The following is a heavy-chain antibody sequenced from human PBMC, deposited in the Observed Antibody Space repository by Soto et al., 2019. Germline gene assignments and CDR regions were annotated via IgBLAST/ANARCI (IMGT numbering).Heavy chain of an antibody. Sequence: QVQLVQSGAEVNKPGSSVKVSCKASGGTFSSYALSWVRQAPGQGLEWMGGILPMSVATNYAQNFQGRVTFTADESTNTSYLELTSLRSEDTAVSYCARGGPENDYCGQGTLVTVSS. CDR1: GGTFSSYA. CDR2: ILPMSVAT. CDR3: ARGGPENDY. J-gene: IGHJ4*02. D-gene: IGHD1-26*01. V-gene: IGHV1-69*12.